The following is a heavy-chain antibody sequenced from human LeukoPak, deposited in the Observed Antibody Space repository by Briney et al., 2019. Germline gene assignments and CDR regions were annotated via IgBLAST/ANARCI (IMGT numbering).Heavy chain of an antibody. V-gene: IGHV4-39*01. CDR3: ASRSLFYDSSGYYW. Sequence: SETLSLTCTVSGDSVSRSSYYWGWIRQPPGKGLEWIGGIYYSGSTYHNPSLKSRVTISVDTSKNQFSLKMRSVTAADTAVYYCASRSLFYDSSGYYWWGQGTLVTVSS. CDR2: IYYSGST. D-gene: IGHD3-22*01. CDR1: GDSVSRSSYY. J-gene: IGHJ4*02.